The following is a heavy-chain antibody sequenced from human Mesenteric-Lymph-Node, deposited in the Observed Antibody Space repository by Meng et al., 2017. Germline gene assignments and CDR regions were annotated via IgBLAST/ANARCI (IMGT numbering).Heavy chain of an antibody. D-gene: IGHD5-18*01. CDR3: ARDSYSYGPPGEY. Sequence: GGSLRLSCAASGFTFSSYAMHWVRQAPGKGLEWVAVISYDGSNKYYADSVKGRFTISRDNSKNTLYLQMNSLRAEDTAVYYCARDSYSYGPPGEYWGQGTLVTVSS. CDR1: GFTFSSYA. V-gene: IGHV3-30*04. J-gene: IGHJ4*02. CDR2: ISYDGSNK.